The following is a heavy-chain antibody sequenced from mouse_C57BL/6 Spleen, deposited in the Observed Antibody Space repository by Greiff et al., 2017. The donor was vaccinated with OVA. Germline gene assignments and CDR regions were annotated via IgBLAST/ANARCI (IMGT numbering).Heavy chain of an antibody. V-gene: IGHV1-39*01. CDR1: GYSFTDYN. J-gene: IGHJ2*01. CDR2: INPNYGTT. D-gene: IGHD1-1*01. Sequence: EVKLMESGPELVKPGASVKISCKASGYSFTDYNMNWVKQSNGKSLEWIGVINPNYGTTSYNQKFKGKATLTVDQSSSTAYMQLNSLTSEDSAVYYCARGELLRYYFDYWGQGTTLTVSS. CDR3: ARGELLRYYFDY.